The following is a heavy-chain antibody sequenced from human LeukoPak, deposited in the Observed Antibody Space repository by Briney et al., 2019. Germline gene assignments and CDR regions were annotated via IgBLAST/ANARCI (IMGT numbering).Heavy chain of an antibody. Sequence: PSQTLSLTCTVSGGSISGGGYYWSWIRQPPGKGLEWIGYIYHSGSTYYNPSLKSRVTISVDRSKNQFSLKLSSVTAADTAVYYCARVQAPSYGLRWFDPWGQGTLVTVSS. D-gene: IGHD4-17*01. V-gene: IGHV4-30-2*01. CDR3: ARVQAPSYGLRWFDP. CDR1: GGSISGGGYY. J-gene: IGHJ5*02. CDR2: IYHSGST.